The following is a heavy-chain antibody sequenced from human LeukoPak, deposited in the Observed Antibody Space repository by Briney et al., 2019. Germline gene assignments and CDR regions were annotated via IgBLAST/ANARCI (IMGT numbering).Heavy chain of an antibody. D-gene: IGHD2/OR15-2a*01. J-gene: IGHJ5*02. CDR3: ARGQYERNP. V-gene: IGHV4-34*01. CDR2: INHSGRT. Sequence: SETLSLTCAVYGGSFSGYFWSWIRQPPGKGLEWIGEINHSGRTHFNPSLKSRVTLSVDTSKNQFSLKLTSVTAADTAVYYCARGQYERNPWGQGTLVTVSS. CDR1: GGSFSGYF.